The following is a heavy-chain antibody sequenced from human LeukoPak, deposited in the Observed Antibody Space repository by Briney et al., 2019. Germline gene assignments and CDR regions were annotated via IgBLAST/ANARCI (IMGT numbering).Heavy chain of an antibody. Sequence: SETLSLTCTVSGGSISSYYWSWIRQPPGKGLEWIGYIYCSGSTNYNPSLKSRVTISVDTSKNQFSLKLSSVTAADTAVYYCARGLGGNYDFWSGYLSYGMDVWGQGTTVTVSS. D-gene: IGHD3-3*01. CDR2: IYCSGST. CDR3: ARGLGGNYDFWSGYLSYGMDV. CDR1: GGSISSYY. V-gene: IGHV4-59*01. J-gene: IGHJ6*02.